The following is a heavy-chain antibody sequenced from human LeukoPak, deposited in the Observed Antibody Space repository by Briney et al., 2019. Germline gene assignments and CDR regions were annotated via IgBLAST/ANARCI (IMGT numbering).Heavy chain of an antibody. J-gene: IGHJ4*02. D-gene: IGHD3-22*01. CDR3: ARDFLYYYDSSGYYTPTFYFDY. Sequence: SEALSLTCTVSGGSISSYYWSWIRQPAGKGLEWIGRIYTSGSTNYNPSLKSRFTMSVDTSKNQFSLKLSSVTAADTAVYYRARDFLYYYDSSGYYTPTFYFDYWGQGTLVTVSS. CDR1: GGSISSYY. CDR2: IYTSGST. V-gene: IGHV4-4*07.